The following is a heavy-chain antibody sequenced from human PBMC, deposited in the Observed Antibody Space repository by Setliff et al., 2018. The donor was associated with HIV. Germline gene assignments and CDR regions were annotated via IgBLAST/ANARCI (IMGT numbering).Heavy chain of an antibody. CDR2: IPSYNGNT. CDR3: ARDHHSGRGSNFPWYSDL. V-gene: IGHV1-18*01. J-gene: IGHJ2*01. D-gene: IGHD1-26*01. CDR1: GYTFSNYG. Sequence: ASVKVSCKASGYTFSNYGITWVRQAPGQGLEWMGWIPSYNGNTNYAKKFKGRVTMTTDTSTSIAYMELKSLRSEDTAVYYCARDHHSGRGSNFPWYSDLWGRGTLVTVSS.